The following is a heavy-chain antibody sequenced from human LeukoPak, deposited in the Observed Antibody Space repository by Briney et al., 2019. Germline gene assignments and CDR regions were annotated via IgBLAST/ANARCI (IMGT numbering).Heavy chain of an antibody. CDR3: ASGGRPYYFDY. V-gene: IGHV3-7*01. J-gene: IGHJ4*02. D-gene: IGHD3-16*01. CDR2: IKQDGSEK. Sequence: PGGSLRLSCAASGFTFSSYWMSWVRQAPGKGLEWVANIKQDGSEKYYVDSEKGRFTISRDNAKNSLYLQMNSLRAEDTAVYYCASGGRPYYFDYWGQGTLVTVSS. CDR1: GFTFSSYW.